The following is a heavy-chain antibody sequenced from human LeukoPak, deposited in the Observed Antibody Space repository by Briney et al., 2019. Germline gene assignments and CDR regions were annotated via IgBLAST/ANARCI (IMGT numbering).Heavy chain of an antibody. V-gene: IGHV1-18*01. J-gene: IGHJ1*01. D-gene: IGHD6-13*01. CDR1: GYAFTSYG. CDR2: ISAYNGNT. CDR3: ARDPYTIAAAGYEYFQH. Sequence: ASVKVSCKASGYAFTSYGISWVRQAPGQGLEWMGWISAYNGNTNYAQKLQGRVTMTTDTSTSTAYMELRSLRSDDTAVYYCARDPYTIAAAGYEYFQHWGQGTLVTVSS.